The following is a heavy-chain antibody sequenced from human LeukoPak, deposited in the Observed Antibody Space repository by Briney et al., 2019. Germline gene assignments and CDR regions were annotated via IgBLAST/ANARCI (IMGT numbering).Heavy chain of an antibody. J-gene: IGHJ4*02. CDR2: ISGSGAMT. CDR3: AKDRVDGSGSQFDS. D-gene: IGHD3-10*01. CDR1: GFTLSNHA. Sequence: GGSLRLSCAASGFTLSNHAMIWVRQAPGKGLEWVSSISGSGAMTYYADSAKGRFTISRDNAMDTLYLQMNSLRADDTAVYYCAKDRVDGSGSQFDSWGQGSLVIVSS. V-gene: IGHV3-23*01.